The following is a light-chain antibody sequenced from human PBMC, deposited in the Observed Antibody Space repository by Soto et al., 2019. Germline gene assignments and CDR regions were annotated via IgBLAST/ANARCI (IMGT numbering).Light chain of an antibody. Sequence: EIVLTQSPGTLSLSPGERATLSCRASQNVGTYLAWYQQRRGQAPRLLIFDASNRATGIPARFTGGGSGTDFTLTISSLEPEDFAVYYCQQRSNWPGSFGGGTKVDI. J-gene: IGKJ4*01. V-gene: IGKV3-11*01. CDR2: DAS. CDR1: QNVGTY. CDR3: QQRSNWPGS.